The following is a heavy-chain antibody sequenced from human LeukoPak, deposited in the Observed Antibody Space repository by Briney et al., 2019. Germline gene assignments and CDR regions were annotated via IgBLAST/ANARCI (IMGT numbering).Heavy chain of an antibody. CDR2: VSGSGGST. CDR1: GFTFSNYA. Sequence: PGGSLRLSCAASGFTFSNYAMNWVRQAPGKGLEWVSAVSGSGGSTYYADSVKGRFTISRDNSENMLYLQMNRLRAEDTAVYYCAKALSITLVRGVDYWGQGTLVTVSS. CDR3: AKALSITLVRGVDY. D-gene: IGHD3-10*01. V-gene: IGHV3-23*01. J-gene: IGHJ4*02.